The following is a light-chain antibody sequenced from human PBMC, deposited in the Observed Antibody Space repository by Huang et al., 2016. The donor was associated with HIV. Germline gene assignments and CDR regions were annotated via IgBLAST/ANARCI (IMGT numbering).Light chain of an antibody. CDR2: GAS. CDR1: QSVSRN. V-gene: IGKV3-15*01. Sequence: EIVLTQSPATRSMSPGQRATLSCRASQSVSRNLAWFQQKPGQAPRLLICGASTRATGIPARCRGSGSGTEFTLTISSLQSEEFAVYYCQQYNNWTPMYTFGQGTKLEV. CDR3: QQYNNWTPMYT. J-gene: IGKJ2*01.